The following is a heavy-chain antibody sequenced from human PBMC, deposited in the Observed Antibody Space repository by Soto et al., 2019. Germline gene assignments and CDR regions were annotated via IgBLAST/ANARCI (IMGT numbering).Heavy chain of an antibody. CDR1: GLTVSSNY. CDR3: ARGYWVEGYGAGTYFDY. Sequence: GGSRRLSCAASGLTVSSNYMSWVRQAPGKGLEWVSVIYSGTTTHYADSVKGRFTISRDSSKNTLYLQMNSLRAEDTAVYYCARGYWVEGYGAGTYFDYWGQGTLVTVSS. CDR2: IYSGTTT. D-gene: IGHD3-16*01. J-gene: IGHJ4*02. V-gene: IGHV3-66*01.